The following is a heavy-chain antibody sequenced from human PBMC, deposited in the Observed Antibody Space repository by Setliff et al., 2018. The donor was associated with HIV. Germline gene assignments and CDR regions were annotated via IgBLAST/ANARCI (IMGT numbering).Heavy chain of an antibody. D-gene: IGHD3-10*01. V-gene: IGHV3-66*02. CDR3: ARELYREWDY. CDR1: GFTVSSNY. J-gene: IGHJ4*02. Sequence: PGGSLRLSCAAYGFTVSSNYMSWVRQAPGKGLEWVSVIYGGGTTTYADSVKGRFTISRDNSKNTVYLQMNSLRVEDTAVYYCARELYREWDYWGQGTPVTVSS. CDR2: IYGGGTT.